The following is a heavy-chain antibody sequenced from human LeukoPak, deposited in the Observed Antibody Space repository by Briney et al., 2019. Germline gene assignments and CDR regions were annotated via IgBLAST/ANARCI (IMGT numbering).Heavy chain of an antibody. CDR3: ARGESGMQH. J-gene: IGHJ1*01. Sequence: GASVKVSCKASGYTFTSYDINWVRQATGQGLEWMGWISVYNGNTNYAQKLQGRVTMTTDTSTSTANMELRSLRYDDTAVYYCARGESGMQHWGQGTLVTVSS. CDR2: ISVYNGNT. CDR1: GYTFTSYD. V-gene: IGHV1-18*01.